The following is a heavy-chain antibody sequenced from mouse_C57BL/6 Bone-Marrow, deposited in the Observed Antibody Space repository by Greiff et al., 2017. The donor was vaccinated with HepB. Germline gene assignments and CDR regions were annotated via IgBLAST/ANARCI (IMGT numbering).Heavy chain of an antibody. J-gene: IGHJ3*01. CDR1: GYTFTSYG. V-gene: IGHV1-81*01. Sequence: QVQLKESGAELARPGASVKLSCKASGYTFTSYGISWVKQRTGQGLEWIGEIYPRSGNTYYNEKFKGKATLTADKSSSTAYMELRSLTSEDSAVYFCATGAWFAYWGQGTLVTVSA. CDR3: ATGAWFAY. CDR2: IYPRSGNT.